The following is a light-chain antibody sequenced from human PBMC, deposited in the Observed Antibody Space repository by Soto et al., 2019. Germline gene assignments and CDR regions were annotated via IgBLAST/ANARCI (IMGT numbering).Light chain of an antibody. Sequence: EIVLTQSPATLSLSPGERATLSCRASQSVSSYLAWYQQKPGQAPRLLIYDASNRATGIPARFSGSGSGTDFTRTISSLAPEDFAVYYCQQRSKWPPYTFGQGTKLEIK. CDR1: QSVSSY. J-gene: IGKJ2*01. CDR3: QQRSKWPPYT. V-gene: IGKV3-11*01. CDR2: DAS.